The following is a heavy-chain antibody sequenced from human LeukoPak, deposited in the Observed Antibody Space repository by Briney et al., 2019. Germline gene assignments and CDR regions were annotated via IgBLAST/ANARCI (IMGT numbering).Heavy chain of an antibody. CDR2: INSDGSST. Sequence: GGSLRLSCAPSGFTFSSYWMHWVRQAAGKGLVWVSRINSDGSSTSYADSVKGRFTISRDNAKNTLYLQMNSLRAEDTDVYYCARHNSSGPYFDYWGQGTLVTVSS. D-gene: IGHD3-22*01. V-gene: IGHV3-74*01. CDR1: GFTFSSYW. CDR3: ARHNSSGPYFDY. J-gene: IGHJ4*02.